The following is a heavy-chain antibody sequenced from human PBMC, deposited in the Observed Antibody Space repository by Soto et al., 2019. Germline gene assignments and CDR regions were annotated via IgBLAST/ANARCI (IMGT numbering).Heavy chain of an antibody. J-gene: IGHJ5*02. V-gene: IGHV1-18*01. CDR2: FNTYNGNT. CDR3: ARRYWFDP. CDR1: GYAFTNYG. Sequence: ASVKVSCKASGYAFTNYGISWVRQAPVQGLEWMGWFNTYNGNTNYAQKFQGRVTMTTDTSTSTAHMELRSLRTDDTAVYYCARRYWFDPWGQGTLVTVSS.